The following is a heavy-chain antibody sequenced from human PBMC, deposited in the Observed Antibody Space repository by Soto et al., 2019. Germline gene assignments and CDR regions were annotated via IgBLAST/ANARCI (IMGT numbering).Heavy chain of an antibody. J-gene: IGHJ6*02. Sequence: SWIRPPPGKGLEWIGDIAYNGNTNYAPKLQSRVTITTDTSTSTFYMELRSLTSDDTAVYYCAGELIVGDFWPGGYYYYGMDVWGQGTTVTVSS. CDR2: DIAYNGNT. D-gene: IGHD3-3*01. V-gene: IGHV1-18*01. CDR3: AGELIVGDFWPGGYYYYGMDV.